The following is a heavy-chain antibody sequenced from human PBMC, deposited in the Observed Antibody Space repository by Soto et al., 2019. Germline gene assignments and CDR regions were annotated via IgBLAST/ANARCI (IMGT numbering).Heavy chain of an antibody. Sequence: SETRSLTWCFSGANINTYSWTWIRQPAGKGLEWIGRIYTSASITYNPSLKGRVTLSVDTSTNQVSLRLASVTAADTAIYYCARDREAGDNFNYGMDVWGQGTTVPVS. V-gene: IGHV4-4*07. D-gene: IGHD1-1*01. J-gene: IGHJ6*02. CDR1: GANINTYS. CDR2: IYTSASI. CDR3: ARDREAGDNFNYGMDV.